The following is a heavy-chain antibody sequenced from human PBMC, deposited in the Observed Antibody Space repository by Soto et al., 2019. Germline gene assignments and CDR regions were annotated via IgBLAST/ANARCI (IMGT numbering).Heavy chain of an antibody. D-gene: IGHD2-21*02. J-gene: IGHJ6*02. CDR1: GFLLRTTGMH. CDR2: IYCDNDK. V-gene: IGHV2-5*02. CDR3: AQSRCAGVCLQSYPSHYYDGVDV. Sequence: QITLKESGPTLVKPTQTLTLSCTFSGFLLRTTGMHVGWIRQPPGKTLAWLGLIYCDNDKRYSPSLKSRLTMTKDTSENQAVLTMTDIVPVDTAKYFCAQSRCAGVCLQSYPSHYYDGVDVWGQGTTVTVS.